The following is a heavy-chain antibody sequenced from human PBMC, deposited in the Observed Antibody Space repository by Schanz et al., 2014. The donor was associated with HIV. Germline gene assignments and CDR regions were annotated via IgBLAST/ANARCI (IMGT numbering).Heavy chain of an antibody. V-gene: IGHV3-33*05. J-gene: IGHJ4*02. CDR1: GFTYRNYG. Sequence: QEQLVESGGGVVQPGRSLRLSCAASGFTYRNYGMHWVRQAPGKGLEWVAVMSYDGIRKNYADSVNGRFTISRDNAKNSLHLQMSRLGAEDTAVYYCARDLHDYGDARTDYWGQGILVTVSS. D-gene: IGHD4-17*01. CDR2: MSYDGIRK. CDR3: ARDLHDYGDARTDY.